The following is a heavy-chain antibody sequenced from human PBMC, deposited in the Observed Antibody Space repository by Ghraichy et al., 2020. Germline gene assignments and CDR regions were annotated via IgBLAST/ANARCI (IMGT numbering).Heavy chain of an antibody. CDR3: ARHGSDYDYVWGSYPHLFDY. D-gene: IGHD3-16*02. CDR1: GGSISSSSYY. V-gene: IGHV4-39*01. Sequence: SETLSLTCTVSGGSISSSSYYWGWIRQPPGKGLEWIGSIYYSGSTYYNPSLKSRVTISVDTSKNQFSLKLSSVTAADTAVYYCARHGSDYDYVWGSYPHLFDYWGQGTLVTVSS. CDR2: IYYSGST. J-gene: IGHJ4*02.